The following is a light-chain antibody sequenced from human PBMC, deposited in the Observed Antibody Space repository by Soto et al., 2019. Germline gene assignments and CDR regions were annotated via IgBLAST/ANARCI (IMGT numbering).Light chain of an antibody. CDR2: AAA. J-gene: IGKJ4*01. CDR1: QGISSY. Sequence: DIQLTQSPPFLSASVGDRVTITCRASQGISSYLAWYQQKPGKVPKLLMYAAATLQSGVPSRFSGSGSGTEFTLTISSLQPEDFATYHCQQLYGYPLTFGGGTKVEIK. V-gene: IGKV1-9*01. CDR3: QQLYGYPLT.